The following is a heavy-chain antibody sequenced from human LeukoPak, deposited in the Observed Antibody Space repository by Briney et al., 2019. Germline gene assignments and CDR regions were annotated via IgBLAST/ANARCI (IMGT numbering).Heavy chain of an antibody. CDR1: GHTFTSYG. D-gene: IGHD3-9*01. Sequence: ASVKVSCKASGHTFTSYGISWVRQAPGQGLEWMGWISAYNGNTNYAQKLQGRVTMTTDTSTSTAYMELRSLRSDDTAVYYCARFGLRYFDWLSSGGWFDPWGQGTLVTVSS. J-gene: IGHJ5*02. CDR2: ISAYNGNT. V-gene: IGHV1-18*01. CDR3: ARFGLRYFDWLSSGGWFDP.